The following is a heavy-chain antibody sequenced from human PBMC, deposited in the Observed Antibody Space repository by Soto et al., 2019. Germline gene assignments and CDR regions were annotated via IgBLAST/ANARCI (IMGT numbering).Heavy chain of an antibody. Sequence: PGESLKISCKGSGYFFSSQWIAWVRLMPGKGLEWMGIIHPGDSDTRYSPSFQGQVTISVDGSINTAYLQSRSLEASDTAVYYCASPGQNRDRPLAFWGQVTPVTVSS. J-gene: IGHJ4*02. CDR3: ASPGQNRDRPLAF. D-gene: IGHD1-1*01. V-gene: IGHV5-51*01. CDR2: IHPGDSDT. CDR1: GYFFSSQW.